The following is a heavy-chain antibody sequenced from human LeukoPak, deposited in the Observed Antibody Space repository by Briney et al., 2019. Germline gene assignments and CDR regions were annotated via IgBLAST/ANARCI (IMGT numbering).Heavy chain of an antibody. CDR3: VRGGQGDGYSADEAFDF. CDR1: GDSFSGNTTA. V-gene: IGHV6-1*01. D-gene: IGHD5-24*01. CDR2: TYYRSKWYN. Sequence: SQTLSLTCAISGDSFSGNTTACNWIRQSPSRGLEWLGRTYYRSKWYNDYAISVKSRITINPDTSKNHFSQQLNSVTAEDTAVYYCVRGGQGDGYSADEAFDFWGQGTVVTVSS. J-gene: IGHJ3*01.